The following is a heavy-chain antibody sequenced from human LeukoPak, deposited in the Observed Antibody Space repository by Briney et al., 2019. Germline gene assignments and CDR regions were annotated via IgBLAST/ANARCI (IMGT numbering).Heavy chain of an antibody. CDR1: GGTFSSYA. D-gene: IGHD3-3*01. CDR2: IIPVLNIA. CDR3: ARGGPLGVVTHHFDF. V-gene: IGHV1-69*04. Sequence: ASVKVSCKASGGTFSSYAISWVRQAPGQGLKWMGRIIPVLNIANYAQKFQGRVTITADKSTSTAYMELSSLRSEDTAVYYCARGGPLGVVTHHFDFWGQGTLVTVSS. J-gene: IGHJ4*02.